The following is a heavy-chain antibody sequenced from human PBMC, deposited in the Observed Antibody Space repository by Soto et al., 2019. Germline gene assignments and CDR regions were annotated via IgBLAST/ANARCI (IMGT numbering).Heavy chain of an antibody. D-gene: IGHD3-16*01. CDR3: ARARGGDYVDY. CDR2: IYYTGST. CDR1: GGSISRGGYY. J-gene: IGHJ4*02. V-gene: IGHV4-31*03. Sequence: QVQLQESGPGLVKPSQTLSLTCTVSGGSISRGGYYWTWIRQHPGKGLEWVGYIYYTGSTYYNPSLKSRGSISVDTYKTQFSLRLSSVTAAATAVYYCARARGGDYVDYWGQGTLVTVSS.